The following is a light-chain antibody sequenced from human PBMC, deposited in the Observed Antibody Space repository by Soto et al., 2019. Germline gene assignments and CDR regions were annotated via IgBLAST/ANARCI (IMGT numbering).Light chain of an antibody. V-gene: IGLV4-69*01. CDR1: SGHNTYA. Sequence: QLVLTQSPSASAPLGASVNLTCTLSSGHNTYAIAWHQQQPEKGPRYLMKVNSDGRHIKGDGIPDRFSGSRSGPERYLTISSLQSEDEADYYCQTWGAAIRVFGGGTKVTVL. CDR3: QTWGAAIRV. J-gene: IGLJ3*02. CDR2: VNSDGRH.